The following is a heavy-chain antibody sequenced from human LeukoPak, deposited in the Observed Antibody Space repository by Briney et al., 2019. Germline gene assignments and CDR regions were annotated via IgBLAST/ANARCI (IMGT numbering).Heavy chain of an antibody. Sequence: PGGSLRLSCAASGFTFSSYAMSWVRQAPGKGLEWVSAISGSGGSTYYADSVKGRFTISRDNSKNTLYLQMNSLRAEDTAVYYCARVHSSGWYAIDYWGQGTLVTVSS. V-gene: IGHV3-23*01. D-gene: IGHD6-19*01. CDR3: ARVHSSGWYAIDY. CDR1: GFTFSSYA. J-gene: IGHJ4*02. CDR2: ISGSGGST.